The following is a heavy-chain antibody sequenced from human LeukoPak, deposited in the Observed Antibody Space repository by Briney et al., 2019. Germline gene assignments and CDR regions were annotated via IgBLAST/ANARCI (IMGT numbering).Heavy chain of an antibody. CDR2: ISTISGAA. J-gene: IGHJ5*02. Sequence: ASVKVTCTVSGYTFTGYIIHWVRQAPGQGLEWMGWISTISGAANYAEKFQGRVTMTRDTSISTAYMEMSSLTSGDTAVYYCARDAHSNKLWYDPRGQGTLVTVSS. D-gene: IGHD6-13*01. CDR3: ARDAHSNKLWYDP. V-gene: IGHV1-2*02. CDR1: GYTFTGYI.